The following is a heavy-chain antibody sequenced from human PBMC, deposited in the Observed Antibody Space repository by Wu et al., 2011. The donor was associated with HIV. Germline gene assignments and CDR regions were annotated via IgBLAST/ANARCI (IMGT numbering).Heavy chain of an antibody. CDR3: ARVEDLDGYPTSSNGYFLH. D-gene: IGHD3-22*01. Sequence: QVQLVQSGAEVKKPGVLGEGLPAGPLETDSVIMVSSGVRQAPGQGLEWMGGFIPIFGTANYAQKFQGRIGITMEDSTNTAYMSPSGLKFQDTAIYFCARVEDLDGYPTSSNGYFLHWGQGTLITVSS. CDR2: FIPIFGTA. J-gene: IGHJ1*01. CDR1: ETDSVIMV. V-gene: IGHV1-69*05.